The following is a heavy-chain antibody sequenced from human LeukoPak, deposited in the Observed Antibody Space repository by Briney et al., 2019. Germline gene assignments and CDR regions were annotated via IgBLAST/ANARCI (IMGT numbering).Heavy chain of an antibody. CDR3: ARDGGSGTPSAFDI. J-gene: IGHJ3*02. D-gene: IGHD3-10*01. CDR1: GFTFSSYS. Sequence: GGSLRLSCAASGFTFSSYSMNWVRQAPGKGLEWVSYISSSSSTIYYADSVKGRFTISRDNAKNSLYLQMNSLRAEDTAVYYCARDGGSGTPSAFDIWGRGKMVTVSS. V-gene: IGHV3-48*01. CDR2: ISSSSSTI.